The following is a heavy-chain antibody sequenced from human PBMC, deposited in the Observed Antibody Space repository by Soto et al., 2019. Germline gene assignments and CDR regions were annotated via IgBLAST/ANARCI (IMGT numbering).Heavy chain of an antibody. Sequence: GGSLRLSCAASGFTFSSYAMSWVRQAPGKGLEWVSAISGSGGSTYYADSVKGRFTISRDNSKNTLYLQMNSLRAEDTAVYYCAKEQSSIAARLSAFDIWGQGTMVTVSS. V-gene: IGHV3-23*01. CDR1: GFTFSSYA. D-gene: IGHD6-6*01. CDR2: ISGSGGST. CDR3: AKEQSSIAARLSAFDI. J-gene: IGHJ3*02.